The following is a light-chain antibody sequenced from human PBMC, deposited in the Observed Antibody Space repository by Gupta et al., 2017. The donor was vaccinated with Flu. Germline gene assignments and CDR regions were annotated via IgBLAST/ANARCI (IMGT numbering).Light chain of an antibody. J-gene: IGLJ3*02. CDR2: EVT. CDR1: NSDIGALHY. Sequence: QSALTQPASVSGSPVQSITISCTGTNSDIGALHYVSWYQQHPGKGHKLMIYEVTNRAAGVSNRFSASKSGNTASLTISGLQDEDEAVYYCSSGTNRNTLVFGGGTKLTVL. V-gene: IGLV2-14*01. CDR3: SSGTNRNTLV.